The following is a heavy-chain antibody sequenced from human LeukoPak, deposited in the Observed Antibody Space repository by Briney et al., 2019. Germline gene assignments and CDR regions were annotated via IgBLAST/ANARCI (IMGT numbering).Heavy chain of an antibody. D-gene: IGHD5-12*01. CDR1: GFSLSGYW. CDR2: LHADGSEM. CDR3: ARGGYSFDY. Sequence: GGSLRLSCAAYGFSLSGYWMRWVRQAPGKGLEWVARLHADGSEMYYVDSVKGRFTISRDNTKNSLYVQVNSLRVEDTAVYYCARGGYSFDYLGQGTLVTVSS. V-gene: IGHV3-7*01. J-gene: IGHJ4*02.